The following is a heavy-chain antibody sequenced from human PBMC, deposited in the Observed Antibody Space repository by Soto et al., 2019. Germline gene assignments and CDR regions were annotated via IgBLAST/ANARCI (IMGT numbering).Heavy chain of an antibody. J-gene: IGHJ4*02. Sequence: EVQLLESGGGLVQPGGSLRLSCAASGFTFSTYAMSWVRQAPGKGLEWVSGMSGSGGSTYYADSVKGRFTISRDNSKNTQYQQLNSLRAEDRAVYDCMHLYSYGSGSYYKWGQGTLVTVSS. CDR3: MHLYSYGSGSYYK. D-gene: IGHD3-10*01. CDR2: MSGSGGST. CDR1: GFTFSTYA. V-gene: IGHV3-23*01.